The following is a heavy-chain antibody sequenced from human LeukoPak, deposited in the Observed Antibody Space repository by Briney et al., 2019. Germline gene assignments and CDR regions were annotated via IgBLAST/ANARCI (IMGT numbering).Heavy chain of an antibody. D-gene: IGHD1-26*01. Sequence: PGGSLRLSCAASAFTFSSYGMHWVRQAPGKGLEWVALISFDGSNQYYADSVNGRFTISRDNSKNTLYLQMNSLRAEDTAVYYCAKPSEVGATVGYFDYWGQGTLVTVSS. V-gene: IGHV3-30*18. CDR2: ISFDGSNQ. CDR1: AFTFSSYG. J-gene: IGHJ4*02. CDR3: AKPSEVGATVGYFDY.